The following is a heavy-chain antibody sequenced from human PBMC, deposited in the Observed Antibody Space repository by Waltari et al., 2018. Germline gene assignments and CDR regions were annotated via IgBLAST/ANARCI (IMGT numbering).Heavy chain of an antibody. Sequence: TWVRQAPGQGLEWMGRIIPIFGTANYEQRFQDRVTITADKSTNTAYMELSSLRSEDTAVYYCAIVGATRAFDIWGQGTMVTVSS. D-gene: IGHD1-26*01. CDR2: IIPIFGTA. V-gene: IGHV1-69*06. J-gene: IGHJ3*02. CDR3: AIVGATRAFDI.